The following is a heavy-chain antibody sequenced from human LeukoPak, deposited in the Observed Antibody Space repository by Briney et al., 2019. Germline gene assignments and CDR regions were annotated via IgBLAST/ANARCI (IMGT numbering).Heavy chain of an antibody. D-gene: IGHD1/OR15-1a*01. V-gene: IGHV1-18*01. CDR1: GYTFTSYG. CDR3: ARDDGAWNTDY. CDR2: ISAYKGNT. J-gene: IGHJ4*02. Sequence: ASVKVSCKASGYTFTSYGISWVRHAPGQGLEGMGWISAYKGNTNYAQKLQGRVTITTNTSTSIAYMELRSLRSDDKAVYYCARDDGAWNTDYWGQGTLVTVSS.